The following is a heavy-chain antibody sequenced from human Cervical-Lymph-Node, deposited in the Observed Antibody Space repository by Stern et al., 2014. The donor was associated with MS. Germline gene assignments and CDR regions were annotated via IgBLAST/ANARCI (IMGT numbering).Heavy chain of an antibody. J-gene: IGHJ4*02. V-gene: IGHV4-39*01. D-gene: IGHD4-11*01. CDR3: VRQVTVRSRFDY. CDR1: GGSISSSYY. Sequence: QVQLQESGPGLVKPSETLSRTCTVSGGSISSSYYWGWIRQSSGKGLEWIGSIDDTGRTFYNPPLKRRVTLSVDKSNNQFSLKLSSVTAADTAVYYCVRQVTVRSRFDYWGQGTLVTVSS. CDR2: IDDTGRT.